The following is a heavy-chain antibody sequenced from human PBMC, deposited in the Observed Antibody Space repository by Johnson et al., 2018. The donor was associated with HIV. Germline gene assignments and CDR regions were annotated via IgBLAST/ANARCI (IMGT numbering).Heavy chain of an antibody. CDR1: GFTFSSYG. CDR2: IDTEGSGT. CDR3: ARSRWADDAFDG. V-gene: IGHV3-74*03. D-gene: IGHD1-26*01. J-gene: IGHJ3*01. Sequence: VQLVESGGRVVQPGRSLRLSCATSGFTFSSYGMHWVRRVPGKGLVWVSRIDTEGSGTTYADSVKGRFTISRDNAKNTVYLQMISLRAEDMAVYYCARSRWADDAFDGWGQGTMVTVSS.